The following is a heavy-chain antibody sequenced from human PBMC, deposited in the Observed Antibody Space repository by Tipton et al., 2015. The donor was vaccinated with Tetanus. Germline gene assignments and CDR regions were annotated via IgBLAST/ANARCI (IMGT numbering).Heavy chain of an antibody. V-gene: IGHV4-39*01. CDR3: ARRNTHADAFDF. CDR1: RGSINNGSFY. J-gene: IGHJ3*01. Sequence: TLSLTCTVSRGSINNGSFYWGWIRQPPGKGLEWIGSVFYSGSSFYNPSLKSRVTMSADTSKNQFSLKVGSVTAADTALYYCARRNTHADAFDFWGQGTMVTVSS. CDR2: VFYSGSS. D-gene: IGHD4-11*01.